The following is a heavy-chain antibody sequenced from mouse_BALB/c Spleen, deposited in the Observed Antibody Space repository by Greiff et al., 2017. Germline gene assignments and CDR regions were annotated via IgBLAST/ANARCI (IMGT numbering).Heavy chain of an antibody. D-gene: IGHD4-1*01. V-gene: IGHV5-12-1*01. J-gene: IGHJ4*01. CDR3: ARQLGRNAMDY. Sequence: EVKLVESGGGLVKPGGSLKLSCAASGFAFSSYDMSWVRQTPEKRLEWVAYISSGGGSTYYPDTVKGRFTISRDNAKNTLYLQMSSLKSEDTAMYYCARQLGRNAMDYWGQGTSVTVSS. CDR1: GFAFSSYD. CDR2: ISSGGGST.